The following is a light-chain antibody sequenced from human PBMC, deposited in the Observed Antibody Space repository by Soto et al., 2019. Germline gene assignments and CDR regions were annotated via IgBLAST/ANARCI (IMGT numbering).Light chain of an antibody. CDR3: SSYTSSSTPWV. J-gene: IGLJ1*01. CDR1: SSDVGGYNY. Sequence: QSVLTQPASVSGSPGQSITISCTGTSSDVGGYNYVSWYQQHPGKAPKLMIYEVSSRPSGVSNRFSGSKSGNTASLTISGLQAEDEADYYCSSYTSSSTPWVFGTGTKVTVL. CDR2: EVS. V-gene: IGLV2-14*01.